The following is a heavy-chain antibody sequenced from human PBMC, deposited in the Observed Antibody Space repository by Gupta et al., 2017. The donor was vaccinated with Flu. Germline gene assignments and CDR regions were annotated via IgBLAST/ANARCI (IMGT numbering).Heavy chain of an antibody. Sequence: QVQLVQSGAEVKKPGASVKVCCKASGYTFTSYAMHWVRQAPGQRLEWMGWINAGNGNTKYSQKFQGRVTITRDTSASTAYMELSSLRSEDTAVYYCAIDRNDYVWGSYIGWYFDLWGRGTLVTGSS. CDR1: GYTFTSYA. D-gene: IGHD3-16*01. CDR2: INAGNGNT. J-gene: IGHJ2*01. V-gene: IGHV1-3*01. CDR3: AIDRNDYVWGSYIGWYFDL.